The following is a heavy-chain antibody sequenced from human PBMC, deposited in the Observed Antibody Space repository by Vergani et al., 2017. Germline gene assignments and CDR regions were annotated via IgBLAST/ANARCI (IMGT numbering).Heavy chain of an antibody. CDR3: TTGEHYSHNKCLPSFYYYYCLDV. V-gene: IGHV3-15*01. CDR2: IKSKLNGGTT. Sequence: EVRLVESGGGLVKPGGSLKLSCTASRFTFSNDWMSWVRQAPGQGLEWVGHIKSKLNGGTTDYAAPLKGRFTISRDDSGNTLFLQMNGLKTEDTGVYHCTTGEHYSHNKCLPSFYYYYCLDVWGKGTTVAVSS. J-gene: IGHJ6*04. CDR1: RFTFSNDW. D-gene: IGHD1-26*01.